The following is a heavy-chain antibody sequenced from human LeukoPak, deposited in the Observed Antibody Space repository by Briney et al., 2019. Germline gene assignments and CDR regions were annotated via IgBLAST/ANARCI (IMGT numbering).Heavy chain of an antibody. CDR3: ASSSLEWLLFPHDAFDI. J-gene: IGHJ3*02. V-gene: IGHV4-34*01. CDR2: INRSGST. CDR1: GGSFSGYF. D-gene: IGHD3-3*01. Sequence: SETLSLTCAIYGGSFSGYFWSWFRQPPGKGLEWIGEINRSGSTNYNSSLSLKSRVTISVDTSKNQFSLKLSSVTAADTAVYYCASSSLEWLLFPHDAFDIWGQGTMVTVSS.